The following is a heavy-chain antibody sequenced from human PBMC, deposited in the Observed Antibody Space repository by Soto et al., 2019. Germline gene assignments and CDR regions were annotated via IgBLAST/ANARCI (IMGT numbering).Heavy chain of an antibody. Sequence: GGSLRLSCAASGFTFSSYGMHWVRQAPDKGLEWVAVISYDGSNKYYADSVKGRFTISRDNSKNTLYLQMNSLRAEDTAVYYCAKDFRYIAVAPKDYWGQGTLVTVSS. V-gene: IGHV3-30*18. CDR3: AKDFRYIAVAPKDY. CDR2: ISYDGSNK. CDR1: GFTFSSYG. D-gene: IGHD6-19*01. J-gene: IGHJ4*02.